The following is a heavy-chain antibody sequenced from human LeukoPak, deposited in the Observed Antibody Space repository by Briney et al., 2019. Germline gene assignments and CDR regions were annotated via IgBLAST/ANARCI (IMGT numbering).Heavy chain of an antibody. CDR3: ARAGSGYSYGYVGPLDY. CDR2: IIPIFGTA. J-gene: IGHJ4*02. Sequence: SVKVSCKASGGTFSSYAISWVRQAPGQGLEWMGGIIPIFGTASYAQKFQGRVTITTDESTSTAYMELSSLRSEDTAVYYCARAGSGYSYGYVGPLDYWGQGTLVTVSS. CDR1: GGTFSSYA. V-gene: IGHV1-69*05. D-gene: IGHD5-18*01.